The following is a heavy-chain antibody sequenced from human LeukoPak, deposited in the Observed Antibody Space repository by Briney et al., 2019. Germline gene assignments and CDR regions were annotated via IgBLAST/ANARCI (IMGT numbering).Heavy chain of an antibody. V-gene: IGHV4-59*01. J-gene: IGHJ3*02. Sequence: SETLSLTCTVSGGSMSSYYWSWIRQPPGKGLEWIGYIFHTGRTSYNPSLKSRVTISVDTSKNQFSLELSSVTAADTAVYYCARDLMYYYDSSGNAFDIWGQGTMVTVSS. CDR1: GGSMSSYY. CDR3: ARDLMYYYDSSGNAFDI. D-gene: IGHD3-22*01. CDR2: IFHTGRT.